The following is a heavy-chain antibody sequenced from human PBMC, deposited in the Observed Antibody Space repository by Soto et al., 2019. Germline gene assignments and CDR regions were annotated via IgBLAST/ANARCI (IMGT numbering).Heavy chain of an antibody. D-gene: IGHD6-13*01. CDR3: ARYSSSWRPFDY. CDR2: ISSSGSTI. CDR1: GFTFSDYY. V-gene: IGHV3-11*01. Sequence: LRLSCPASGFTFSDYYMSWIRQAPGKGLEWVSYISSSGSTIYYADSVKGRFTISRDNAKNSLYLQMNSLRAEDTAVYYCARYSSSWRPFDYWGQGTLVTVSS. J-gene: IGHJ4*02.